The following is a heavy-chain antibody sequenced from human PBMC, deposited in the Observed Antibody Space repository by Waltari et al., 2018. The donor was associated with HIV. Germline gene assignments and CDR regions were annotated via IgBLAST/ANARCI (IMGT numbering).Heavy chain of an antibody. D-gene: IGHD2-21*01. CDR3: ARDLWPEDF. Sequence: EVQLVESGGGLVQPGGSLRLSCVASGFTFTSYYMSWVRQAPGEGLEWGANINQDGTKKFYVDSVKGRFTISRDNAKNSVYLQINSLRAEDSAIYYCARDLWPEDFWGQGTLVTVSS. CDR1: GFTFTSYY. CDR2: INQDGTKK. V-gene: IGHV3-7*01. J-gene: IGHJ4*02.